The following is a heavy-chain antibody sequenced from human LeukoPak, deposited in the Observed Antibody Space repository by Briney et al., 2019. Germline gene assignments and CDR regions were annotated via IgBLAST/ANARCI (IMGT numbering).Heavy chain of an antibody. J-gene: IGHJ6*02. D-gene: IGHD4-11*01. Sequence: ASVKVSCKVSGYTLTELSMHWVRQAPGKGLEWMGGFDPEDGETIYAQKFQGRVTMTEDTSTDAAYMELSSLRSEDTAVYHCATAHSNYNYYGMDVWGQGTTVTVSS. CDR2: FDPEDGET. CDR3: ATAHSNYNYYGMDV. CDR1: GYTLTELS. V-gene: IGHV1-24*01.